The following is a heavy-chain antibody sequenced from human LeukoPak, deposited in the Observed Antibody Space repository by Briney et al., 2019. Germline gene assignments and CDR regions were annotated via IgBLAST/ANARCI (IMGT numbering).Heavy chain of an antibody. CDR3: ARQGAAGKYYYYYMDV. CDR1: GYSFTSYW. Sequence: GESLQISCEGSGYSFTSYWIGWVRQLPGKGLEWMGIIYPGDSDTRYSPSFQGQVTISADKSISTAYLQWSSLKASDTAIYYCARQGAAGKYYYYYMDVWGKGTTVTVSS. J-gene: IGHJ6*03. V-gene: IGHV5-51*01. D-gene: IGHD6-13*01. CDR2: IYPGDSDT.